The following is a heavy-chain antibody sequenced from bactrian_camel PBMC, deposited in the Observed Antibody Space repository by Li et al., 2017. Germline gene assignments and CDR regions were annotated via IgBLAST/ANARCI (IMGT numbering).Heavy chain of an antibody. D-gene: IGHD1*01. Sequence: HVQLVESGGGSVQAGGSLTLSFAGSGFRYSVCSMGWYRQAPGKERVEVATIDVVGGSAYYARNVRGRFTISKDKAENTVYLQMNNLKAEDTAVYYCAACGDYRSVYKYWGQGTQVTVS. CDR2: IDVVGGSA. V-gene: IGHV3S54*01. CDR1: GFRYSVCS. J-gene: IGHJ4*01. CDR3: AACGDYRSVYKY.